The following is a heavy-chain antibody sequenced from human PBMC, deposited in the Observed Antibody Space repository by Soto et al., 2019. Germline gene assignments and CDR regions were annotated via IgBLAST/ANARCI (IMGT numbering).Heavy chain of an antibody. D-gene: IGHD3-22*01. CDR3: ARQDYYDSSGYYYYFDY. J-gene: IGHJ4*02. V-gene: IGHV4-39*01. Sequence: SETLSLTCTVSGGSISSSSYYWGWIRQPPGKGLEWIGSIYYSGSTYYNPSLKSRVTISVDTSKNQFSLKLSSVTAADTAVYYCARQDYYDSSGYYYYFDYWGQGTLVTVSS. CDR2: IYYSGST. CDR1: GGSISSSSYY.